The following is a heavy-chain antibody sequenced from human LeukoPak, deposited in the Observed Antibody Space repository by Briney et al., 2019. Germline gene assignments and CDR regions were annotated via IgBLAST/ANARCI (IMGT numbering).Heavy chain of an antibody. Sequence: GGSLRLSCVASGFSFSDHWMSWVRQAPGKGLEWVANIKPDGSEKYYVDSVKGRFTISRDNAKNSLYVQMNSLRAEDTAVYYCARDGYGFTDYWGQGTLVTVSS. CDR1: GFSFSDHW. V-gene: IGHV3-7*01. J-gene: IGHJ4*02. CDR3: ARDGYGFTDY. CDR2: IKPDGSEK. D-gene: IGHD5-12*01.